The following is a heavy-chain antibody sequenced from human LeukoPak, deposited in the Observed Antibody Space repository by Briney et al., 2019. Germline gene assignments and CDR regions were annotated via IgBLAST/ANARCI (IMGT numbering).Heavy chain of an antibody. D-gene: IGHD3-22*01. J-gene: IGHJ3*02. Sequence: SETLSLTCTVSGGSISSSNYYWGWIRQPPGEGLEWIGSIYYSGSTYYNPSLKSRVTISVDTSKNQFSLKLSSMTAADTAVYYCARATYYYDSSGYWTLEFDFDIWGQGTMVTVSS. V-gene: IGHV4-39*07. CDR1: GGSISSSNYY. CDR2: IYYSGST. CDR3: ARATYYYDSSGYWTLEFDFDI.